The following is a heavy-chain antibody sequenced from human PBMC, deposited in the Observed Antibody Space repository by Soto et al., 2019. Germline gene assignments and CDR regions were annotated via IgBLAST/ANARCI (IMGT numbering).Heavy chain of an antibody. CDR3: TTSHAGELNN. J-gene: IGHJ4*02. CDR2: IFESGAT. Sequence: PWETPSLTCAVSGGSISSSSWWTWVRQSPGKGLEWIGEIFESGATNYNPSLKSRLTMSVDKSKNQFSLNLSSLTAADTAVYFCTTSHAGELNNWGQGTLVTSPQ. CDR1: GGSISSSSW. D-gene: IGHD1-7*01. V-gene: IGHV4-4*02.